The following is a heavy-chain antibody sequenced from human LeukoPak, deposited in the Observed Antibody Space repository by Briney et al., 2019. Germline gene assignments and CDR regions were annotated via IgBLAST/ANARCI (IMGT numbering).Heavy chain of an antibody. CDR3: ARRGYSYVGDAFDI. V-gene: IGHV5-51*03. Sequence: PGESLKISCRGCGYSFTSYWIGWVRQMPGKGLEWVGIIYPGDSDTRYSPSFQGQVTISADKSISTAYLQWSSLKASDPAMYYCARRGYSYVGDAFDIWGQGTMVTVSS. J-gene: IGHJ3*02. D-gene: IGHD5-18*01. CDR2: IYPGDSDT. CDR1: GYSFTSYW.